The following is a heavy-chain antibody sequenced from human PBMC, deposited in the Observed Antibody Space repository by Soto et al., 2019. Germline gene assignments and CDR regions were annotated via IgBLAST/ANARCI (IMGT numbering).Heavy chain of an antibody. CDR1: KFTFSNYG. D-gene: IGHD6-13*01. Sequence: QVQLVESGGGGVQPGRSLRLSCAASKFTFSNYGLHWVRQAPGKGLEWVAVISYDGSDEYYSDSVKGRFTISRDNSKNTQFLQMNSLRVEDTAVYYCAKDNSSNCNWYFDLWGRGTLVTVSS. CDR3: AKDNSSNCNWYFDL. V-gene: IGHV3-30*18. J-gene: IGHJ2*01. CDR2: ISYDGSDE.